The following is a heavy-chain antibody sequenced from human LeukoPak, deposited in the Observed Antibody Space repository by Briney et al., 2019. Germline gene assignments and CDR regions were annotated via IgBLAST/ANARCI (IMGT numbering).Heavy chain of an antibody. CDR1: GFTFSSYA. J-gene: IGHJ4*02. CDR3: ANYLTYYYDSSGGDY. Sequence: GGSLRLSCAASGFTFSSYAMSWVRQAPGKGLEWVSAISGSGGSTYYADSVKGRFTISRDNSKNTLYLQINSLRAEDTAVYYCANYLTYYYDSSGGDYWGQGTLVTVSS. CDR2: ISGSGGST. V-gene: IGHV3-23*01. D-gene: IGHD3-22*01.